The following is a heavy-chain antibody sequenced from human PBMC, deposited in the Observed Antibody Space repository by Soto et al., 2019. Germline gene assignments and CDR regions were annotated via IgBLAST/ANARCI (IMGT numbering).Heavy chain of an antibody. CDR1: GGSISSSSYY. Sequence: QLQLQESGPGLVKPSETLSLTCTVSGGSISSSSYYWGWIRQPPGKGLEWIGSIYYSGSTYYNPSLKSRVTISVDTSKNQFSLKLSSVTAADTAVYYCARRVLEKDLGYSGYDGIFDYWGQGTLVTVSS. D-gene: IGHD5-12*01. CDR3: ARRVLEKDLGYSGYDGIFDY. CDR2: IYYSGST. V-gene: IGHV4-39*01. J-gene: IGHJ4*02.